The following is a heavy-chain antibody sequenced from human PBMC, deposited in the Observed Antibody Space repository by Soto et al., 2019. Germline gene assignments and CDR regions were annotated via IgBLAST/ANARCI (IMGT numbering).Heavy chain of an antibody. CDR2: IYYSGST. V-gene: IGHV4-31*01. CDR3: XREPLT. Sequence: QVQLQESGPGLVKPSQTLSLTCTVSGGSISTGGYYWSWIRQHPGKGLEWIGYIYYSGSTYYNPSXXXXXXXXXXXXXXXXXXXXXXXXXXXXXXXXXXREPLTWGQGTLVTVSS. CDR1: GGSISTGGYY. J-gene: IGHJ4*02.